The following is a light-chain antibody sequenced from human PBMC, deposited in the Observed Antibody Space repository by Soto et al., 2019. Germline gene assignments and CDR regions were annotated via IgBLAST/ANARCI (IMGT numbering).Light chain of an antibody. CDR2: GAS. CDR3: HQFGSSPPAFT. CDR1: QSVSTRY. Sequence: DSMLTQSPGTLSLSPGERATLSCRASQSVSTRYLAWYQQKPGQAPRLLIYGASIRATGITDRFSGSGSGTDFTLTISRLEPEDFAVYYCHQFGSSPPAFTFGQGTKLEI. J-gene: IGKJ2*01. V-gene: IGKV3-20*01.